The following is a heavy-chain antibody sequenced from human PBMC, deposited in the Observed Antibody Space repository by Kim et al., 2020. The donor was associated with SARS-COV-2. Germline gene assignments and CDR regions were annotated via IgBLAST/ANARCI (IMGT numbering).Heavy chain of an antibody. D-gene: IGHD3-16*01. Sequence: GSRPYSADTEKARFTINRDNSKNTLALQMNSLRVGDTAIYYCARGTFMPWGQGTLVTVSS. J-gene: IGHJ5*02. V-gene: IGHV3-23*03. CDR3: ARGTFMP. CDR2: GSRP.